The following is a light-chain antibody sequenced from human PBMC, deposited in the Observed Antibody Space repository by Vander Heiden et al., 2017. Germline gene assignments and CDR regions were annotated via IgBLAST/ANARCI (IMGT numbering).Light chain of an antibody. CDR2: WAS. CDR3: LQDNGTPPT. J-gene: IGKJ1*01. Sequence: IVMTQSPDPLSVSLCERATITCKSSQSVLYSANDKNYLAWYRQKPGQPPKLLIYWASTRESGVPDRFSGSGSPTDFTLTMSSLQADDVAVYYCLQDNGTPPTFGQGTKVEI. V-gene: IGKV4-1*01. CDR1: QSVLYSANDKNY.